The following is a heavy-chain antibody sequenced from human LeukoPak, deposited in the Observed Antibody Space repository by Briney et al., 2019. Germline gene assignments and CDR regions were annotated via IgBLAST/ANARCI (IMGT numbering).Heavy chain of an antibody. CDR2: IRYDGSNK. V-gene: IGHV3-30*02. J-gene: IGHJ6*03. Sequence: AGSLRLSCAASGFTFSSYGMHWVRQAPGKGLEWVAFIRYDGSNKYYADSVKGRFTISRDNSKNTLYLQMNSLKSEDTAEYYCAKVAADYYYYYMDVWGKGTTVTVSS. CDR3: AKVAADYYYYYMDV. CDR1: GFTFSSYG.